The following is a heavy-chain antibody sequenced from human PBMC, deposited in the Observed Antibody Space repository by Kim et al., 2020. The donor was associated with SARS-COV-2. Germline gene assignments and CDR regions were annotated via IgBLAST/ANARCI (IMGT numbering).Heavy chain of an antibody. CDR3: VRKPSN. CDR1: GCSFSDYY. V-gene: IGHV3-11*01. J-gene: IGHJ4*01. Sequence: WGSLRLSCAASGCSFSDYYMSWSRQPPAKGLEWVAYINSDGSGRNYSDSLNGRFTISKDNTKKSLSLQMNSLTPEDTAAYYCVRKPSNCGHGTLFTVSS. CDR2: INSDGSGR.